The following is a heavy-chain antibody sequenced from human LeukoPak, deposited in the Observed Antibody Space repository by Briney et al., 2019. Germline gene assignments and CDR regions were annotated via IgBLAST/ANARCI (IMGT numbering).Heavy chain of an antibody. V-gene: IGHV1-58*02. CDR1: GFTFTSSA. J-gene: IGHJ6*02. Sequence: SVKVSCKASGFTFTSSAMQWVRQARGQRLEWIGWIVVGSGNTNYAQKFQERVTITRDMSTSTAYMELSSLRSEDTAVYYCAATTMVVMGGVYYGMDVWGQGTTVTVSS. D-gene: IGHD4-23*01. CDR2: IVVGSGNT. CDR3: AATTMVVMGGVYYGMDV.